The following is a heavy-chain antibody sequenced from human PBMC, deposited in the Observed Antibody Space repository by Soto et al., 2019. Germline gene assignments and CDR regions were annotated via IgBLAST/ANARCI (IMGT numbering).Heavy chain of an antibody. CDR2: ISSSNII. CDR3: AREPSTAAAGKVGPDY. J-gene: IGHJ4*02. V-gene: IGHV3-48*02. D-gene: IGHD6-13*01. CDR1: GFPFSYYS. Sequence: GGSLRLSCAASGFPFSYYSMNWVRQAPGKGLEWISYISSSNIIYYAASVEGRVTISRDNAEDSLYLQMNSLRHDDTAVYYCAREPSTAAAGKVGPDYWGQGTLVTVSS.